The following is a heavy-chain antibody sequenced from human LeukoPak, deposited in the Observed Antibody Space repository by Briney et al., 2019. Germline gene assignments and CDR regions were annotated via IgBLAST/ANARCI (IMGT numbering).Heavy chain of an antibody. D-gene: IGHD3-10*01. CDR2: IKQDGSEK. Sequence: GGSLRPSCAASGFTFSSYWMSWVRQAPGKGLEWVANIKQDGSEKYYVDSVKGRFTISRDNAKNSLYLQMNSLRAEDTAVYYCARVVLLWFGEPYHFDYWGQGTLVTVSS. CDR3: ARVVLLWFGEPYHFDY. CDR1: GFTFSSYW. V-gene: IGHV3-7*01. J-gene: IGHJ4*02.